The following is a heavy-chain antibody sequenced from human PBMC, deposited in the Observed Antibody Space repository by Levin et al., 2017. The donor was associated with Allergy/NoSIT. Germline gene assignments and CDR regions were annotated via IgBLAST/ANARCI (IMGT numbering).Heavy chain of an antibody. D-gene: IGHD6-19*01. CDR3: ARVIAVAVKERGGAPASRGDG. J-gene: IGHJ6*04. CDR2: ISYDGSNK. CDR1: GFTFSSYA. V-gene: IGHV3-30-3*01. Sequence: LSLTCAASGFTFSSYAMHWVRQAPGKGLEWVAVISYDGSNKYYADSVKGRFTISRDNSKNTLYLQMNSLRAEDTAVYYCARVIAVAVKERGGAPASRGDGWGKGTTVTVSS.